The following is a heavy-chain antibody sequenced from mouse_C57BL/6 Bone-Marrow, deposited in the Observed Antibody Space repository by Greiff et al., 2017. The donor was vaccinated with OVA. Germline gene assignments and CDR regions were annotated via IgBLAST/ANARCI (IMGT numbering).Heavy chain of an antibody. CDR1: GYTFTSYW. CDR3: ARPYDYDRDYYAMDY. D-gene: IGHD2-4*01. J-gene: IGHJ4*01. V-gene: IGHV1-64*01. Sequence: QVQLQQPGAELVKPGASVKLSCKASGYTFTSYWMHWVKQRPGQGLEWIGMIHPNSGSTNYNEKFKSKATLTVDKSSSTAYMQLSSRTSEDSAVYYCARPYDYDRDYYAMDYWGQGTSVTVSS. CDR2: IHPNSGST.